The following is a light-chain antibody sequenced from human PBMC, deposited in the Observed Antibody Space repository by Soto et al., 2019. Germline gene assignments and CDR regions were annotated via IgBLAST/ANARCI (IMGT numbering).Light chain of an antibody. V-gene: IGLV2-23*02. J-gene: IGLJ1*01. CDR2: EVS. CDR3: CSYAASSPYV. Sequence: QSVLTQPASVSGSPGQSITISCTGTSSDVGSYNLVSWYQQHPGKAPKLMIYEVSKRPSGVSNRFSGSKSGNTASLTIPGLQAEDEADYYCCSYAASSPYVFGTGTKVT. CDR1: SSDVGSYNL.